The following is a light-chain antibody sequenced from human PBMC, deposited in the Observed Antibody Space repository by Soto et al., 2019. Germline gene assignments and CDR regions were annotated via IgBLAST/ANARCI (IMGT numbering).Light chain of an antibody. J-gene: IGLJ1*01. V-gene: IGLV2-14*01. CDR2: EVS. CDR3: LSKTSNISYV. CDR1: TSDVGGYNY. Sequence: QSVLTQPASVSGSPGQSITISCTGTTSDVGGYNYVSWYQQHPGKVPKLLIHEVSNRPSGVSDRFSGSKSGNTASLTISGLQAEDEADYYCLSKTSNISYVFGTGTKVTVL.